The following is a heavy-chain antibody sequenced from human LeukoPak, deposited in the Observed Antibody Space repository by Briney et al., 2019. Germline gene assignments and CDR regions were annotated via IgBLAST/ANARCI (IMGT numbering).Heavy chain of an antibody. CDR2: ISYDGSNK. CDR3: AKDLLYSSGWYNYYYYMDV. D-gene: IGHD6-19*01. Sequence: GGSLRLSCADSAFTFSTYAMTWVRQAPGKGLEWVAVISYDGSNKHYSDSVKGRFTISRDNSKNTLYLQMNSLRAEDTAVYYCAKDLLYSSGWYNYYYYMDVWGKGTTVTISS. V-gene: IGHV3-30-3*01. CDR1: AFTFSTYA. J-gene: IGHJ6*03.